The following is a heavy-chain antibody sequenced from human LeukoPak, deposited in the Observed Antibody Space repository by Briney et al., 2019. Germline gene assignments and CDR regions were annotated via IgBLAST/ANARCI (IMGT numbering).Heavy chain of an antibody. J-gene: IGHJ4*02. V-gene: IGHV7-4-1*02. CDR3: ARDGGPGYFDY. Sequence: ASVKVSCKASGYIFNIYAMNWVRQAPGKGLEWMGWINTNTGNPTYGQGFTGRFVFSLDTSVSTAYLQISSLKAEDTAVYYCARDGGPGYFDYWGQGTLVTVSS. CDR1: GYIFNIYA. D-gene: IGHD3-3*01. CDR2: INTNTGNP.